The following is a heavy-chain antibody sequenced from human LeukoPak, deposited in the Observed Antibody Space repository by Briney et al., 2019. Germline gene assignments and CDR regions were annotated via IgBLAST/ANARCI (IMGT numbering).Heavy chain of an antibody. Sequence: PSETLSLTCAVYGGSFSDYSWSWIRQPPGKGLEWIGGINHSGSTNYNPPLKSRVTLSADTSKKQFSLRLSSVTAADTAVYYCARGVGYCSATTCDVFSYYYGMDVWGQGTTVTVSS. CDR1: GGSFSDYS. J-gene: IGHJ6*02. V-gene: IGHV4-34*01. CDR2: INHSGST. D-gene: IGHD2-2*01. CDR3: ARGVGYCSATTCDVFSYYYGMDV.